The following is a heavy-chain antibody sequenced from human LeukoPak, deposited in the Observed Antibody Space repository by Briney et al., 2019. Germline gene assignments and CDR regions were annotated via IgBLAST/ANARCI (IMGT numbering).Heavy chain of an antibody. D-gene: IGHD3-22*01. CDR2: IYYSGST. CDR3: ARDDSSGYALDY. Sequence: SETLSLTCTVSGGSISSSSYYWGWIRQPPGKGLKWIEYIYYSGSTYYNPSLKSRVTISVDTSKNQFSLKLSSVTAADTAVYYYARDDSSGYALDYWGQGTLVTVSS. J-gene: IGHJ4*02. CDR1: GGSISSSSYY. V-gene: IGHV4-30-4*08.